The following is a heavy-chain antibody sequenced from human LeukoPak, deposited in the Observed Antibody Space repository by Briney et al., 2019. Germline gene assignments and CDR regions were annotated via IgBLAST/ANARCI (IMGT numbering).Heavy chain of an antibody. CDR1: GFTFRTYA. Sequence: GGSLRLSCSASGFTFRTYAMHWVRQAPGKGLEYVSAISSNGDSTYYADSVKGRFTISRDNSRNTVYLQMSSLRADDTAVYYCVKALGYCSGGSCLAFDIWGQGTMVTVSS. CDR3: VKALGYCSGGSCLAFDI. V-gene: IGHV3-64D*06. CDR2: ISSNGDST. J-gene: IGHJ3*02. D-gene: IGHD2-15*01.